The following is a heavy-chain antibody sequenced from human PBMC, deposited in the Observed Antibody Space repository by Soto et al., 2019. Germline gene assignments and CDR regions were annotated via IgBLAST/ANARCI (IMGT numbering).Heavy chain of an antibody. D-gene: IGHD3-22*01. CDR1: GFTFSSFA. Sequence: GGSLRLSCAASGFTFSSFAMHWVRQSPVKGLEWLAVISSDGSRQYYADSMKGRFTVSRDNSKNTLYLQMSSLRAEDTAVYYCANYYDSSGLLWGQGTLVTVSS. CDR2: ISSDGSRQ. CDR3: ANYYDSSGLL. J-gene: IGHJ4*02. V-gene: IGHV3-30*14.